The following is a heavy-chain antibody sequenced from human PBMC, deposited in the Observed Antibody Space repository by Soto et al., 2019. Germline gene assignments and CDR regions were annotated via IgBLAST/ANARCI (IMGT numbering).Heavy chain of an antibody. CDR2: IYYSGTT. Sequence: SETLSLTCTVSGDSITSNSYFWAWIRQPPGKGLEWIGSIYYSGTTYYNPSLKSRVTISVDRSKNQFSLKLSSVTAADTAVYYCVRHFSADYFDYWGPGALVTVSS. J-gene: IGHJ4*02. CDR3: VRHFSADYFDY. V-gene: IGHV4-39*01. CDR1: GDSITSNSYF. D-gene: IGHD2-2*01.